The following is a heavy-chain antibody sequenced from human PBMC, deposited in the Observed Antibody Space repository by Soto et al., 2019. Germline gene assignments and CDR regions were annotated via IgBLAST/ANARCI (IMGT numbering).Heavy chain of an antibody. CDR3: ARVPDR. D-gene: IGHD2-2*01. Sequence: PSETLSLTCAVSGGSISSGGYPWSWIRQPPGKGLEWIGYIYHSGSTYYNPSLKARVTISVDRSKNQFSLKLSSVTAADTAVYYCARVPDRWGQGTLVTVSS. CDR1: GGSISSGGYP. V-gene: IGHV4-30-2*01. CDR2: IYHSGST. J-gene: IGHJ5*02.